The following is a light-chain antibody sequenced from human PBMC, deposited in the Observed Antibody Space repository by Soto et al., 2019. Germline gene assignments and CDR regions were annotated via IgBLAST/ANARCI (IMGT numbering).Light chain of an antibody. J-gene: IGKJ2*01. CDR3: QQSYITPYT. V-gene: IGKV1-39*01. Sequence: DIQMTQSPSSLSVSVGDRVTITCRASQTFSNYLNWYQQKPGKAPRLLIYMASTLQSGVPSRFSGSGSGTDFTLTISSLQPEDSAIYYCQQSYITPYTFGQGTKLEIK. CDR1: QTFSNY. CDR2: MAS.